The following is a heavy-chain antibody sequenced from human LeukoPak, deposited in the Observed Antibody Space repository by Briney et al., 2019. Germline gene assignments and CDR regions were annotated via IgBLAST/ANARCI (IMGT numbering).Heavy chain of an antibody. CDR2: TYYSGST. V-gene: IGHV4-59*08. Sequence: TTSETLSLTCTVSGGSISSYYWSWIRQPPGKGLEWIGYTYYSGSTNYNPSLKSRVTISVDTSKNQFSLKLSSVTAADTAVYYCARQAGWLNYYYYGMDVWGQGTTVTVSS. CDR3: ARQAGWLNYYYYGMDV. J-gene: IGHJ6*02. CDR1: GGSISSYY. D-gene: IGHD3-22*01.